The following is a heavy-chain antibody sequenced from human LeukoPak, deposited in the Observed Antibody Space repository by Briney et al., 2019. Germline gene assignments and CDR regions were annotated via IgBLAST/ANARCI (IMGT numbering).Heavy chain of an antibody. CDR3: ARLFAYSGYEGYCSGGSCYAFDH. D-gene: IGHD2-15*01. Sequence: GESLKISCKGSGYSFTSYWLGWVRQMRGKGLGWVWIIYPGGSDTRYSPSFHGQVPISADKSLRTAYLQWSRLKASDTAMYYCARLFAYSGYEGYCSGGSCYAFDHWGQGTLVTVSS. V-gene: IGHV5-51*01. CDR2: IYPGGSDT. CDR1: GYSFTSYW. J-gene: IGHJ4*02.